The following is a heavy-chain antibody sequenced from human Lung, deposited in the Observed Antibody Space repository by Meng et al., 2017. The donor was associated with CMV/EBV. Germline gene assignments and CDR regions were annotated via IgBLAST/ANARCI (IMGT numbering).Heavy chain of an antibody. CDR2: TYYRSKWYH. J-gene: IGHJ4*02. CDR1: GDIVSSNSAA. Sequence: QVHLDHSGPGLVNPSQPLPLTCAISGDIVSSNSAAWHWIRQSPSRGLEWLGRTYYRSKWYHEYAVSVKSRITISPDTPKNQFSLQLNSMTPEDTAVYYCARGINGGCGDWGQGTLVTVSS. V-gene: IGHV6-1*02. CDR3: ARGINGGCGD. D-gene: IGHD4-23*01.